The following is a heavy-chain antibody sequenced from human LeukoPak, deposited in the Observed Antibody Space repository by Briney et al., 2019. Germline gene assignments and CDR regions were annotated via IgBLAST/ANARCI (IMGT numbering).Heavy chain of an antibody. D-gene: IGHD6-13*01. CDR2: INPSGGST. CDR1: GYTFTSYY. CDR3: ARDPTRAIAAAGDNWFDP. Sequence: ASVKVSCKASGYTFTSYYMHWVRQAPGQGLEWMGIINPSGGSTSYAQKFQGRVTMTRDTSTSTVYMELSSLRSEDTAVYYCARDPTRAIAAAGDNWFDPWGLGTLVTVSS. J-gene: IGHJ5*02. V-gene: IGHV1-46*01.